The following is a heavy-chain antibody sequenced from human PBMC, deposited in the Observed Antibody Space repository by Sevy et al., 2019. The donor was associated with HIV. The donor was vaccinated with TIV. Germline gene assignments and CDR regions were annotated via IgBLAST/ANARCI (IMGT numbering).Heavy chain of an antibody. CDR3: ARGGTYYYDSSGHYAYAH. Sequence: GGSLRLSCAASGFTFSSYSMNWVRQAPGKGLEWVSSISSSSSYIYYADSVKGRFAISRDNAKNSLYLQMNSLSAEDTALYYCARGGTYYYDSSGHYAYAHWGQGTLVTVSS. CDR1: GFTFSSYS. D-gene: IGHD3-22*01. CDR2: ISSSSSYI. J-gene: IGHJ4*02. V-gene: IGHV3-21*01.